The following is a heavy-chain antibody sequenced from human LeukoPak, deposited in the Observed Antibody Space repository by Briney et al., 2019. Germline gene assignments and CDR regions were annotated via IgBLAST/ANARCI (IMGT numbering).Heavy chain of an antibody. CDR2: IYYSGST. V-gene: IGHV4-59*01. J-gene: IGHJ4*02. CDR1: GRSISTYY. CDR3: ARELDYGYYASYFDY. Sequence: SDTLSLTCTVSGRSISTYYWSWIRQPPGKGLEWIGYIYYSGSTNYNPSLKSRVTISVDTSKNQFSLKLSSVTAADTAVYYCARELDYGYYASYFDYWGQGTLVTVSS. D-gene: IGHD4-17*01.